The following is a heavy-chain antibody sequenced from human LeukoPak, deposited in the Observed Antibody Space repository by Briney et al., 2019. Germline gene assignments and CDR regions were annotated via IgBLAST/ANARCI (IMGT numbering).Heavy chain of an antibody. Sequence: SETLSLTCAVSGGSISSGGYSWSWLRQPPGKGLEWIGYIYHSGSTYYNPSLKSRVTISVDRSKNQFSLKLSSVTAADTAVYYCARGKEMATIFDYWGQGTLVTVSS. CDR2: IYHSGST. D-gene: IGHD5-12*01. CDR3: ARGKEMATIFDY. V-gene: IGHV4-30-2*01. J-gene: IGHJ4*02. CDR1: GGSISSGGYS.